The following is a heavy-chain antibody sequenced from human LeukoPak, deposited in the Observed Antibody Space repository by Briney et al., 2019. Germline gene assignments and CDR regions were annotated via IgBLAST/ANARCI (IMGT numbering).Heavy chain of an antibody. D-gene: IGHD1-1*01. CDR1: GFTFTSSA. CDR3: ATNDVTTGTKTARGY. Sequence: ASVKVSSKASGFTFTSSAVQWVRQARGQGLEWIGWIVVGSGNTNYAQKFQERVTINRDMSTSTAYMELSSLRSEDTDVYYCATNDVTTGTKTARGYWGQGTLVTVSS. V-gene: IGHV1-58*01. CDR2: IVVGSGNT. J-gene: IGHJ4*02.